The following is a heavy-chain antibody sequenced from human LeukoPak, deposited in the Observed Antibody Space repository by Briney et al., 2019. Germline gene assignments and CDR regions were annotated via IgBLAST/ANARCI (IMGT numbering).Heavy chain of an antibody. Sequence: SVKVSCKASGGTFSRYAISWVRQAPGQGPEWMGGIIPIFGTANYAQKFQGRVTITADESSSTAYMELSSLRSEDTAVYYCARDASIYDSNGYYYLCWGQGTLVTVSS. V-gene: IGHV1-69*13. D-gene: IGHD3-22*01. CDR1: GGTFSRYA. CDR2: IIPIFGTA. CDR3: ARDASIYDSNGYYYLC. J-gene: IGHJ4*02.